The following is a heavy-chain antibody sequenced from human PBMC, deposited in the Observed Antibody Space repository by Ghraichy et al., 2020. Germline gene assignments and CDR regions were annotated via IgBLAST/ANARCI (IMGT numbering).Heavy chain of an antibody. CDR2: IYYSGST. CDR1: GDSISSSSYF. D-gene: IGHD3-9*01. J-gene: IGHJ4*02. V-gene: IGHV4-39*01. Sequence: SETLSLTCSVSGDSISSSSYFWGWIRQPPGKGLEWIGSIYYSGSTYYNPSLKSRVTISVDTSKNQLSLKLSSVTAADTAVFYCATRSRRYDILTGYYFGYWGQGTLVTVSS. CDR3: ATRSRRYDILTGYYFGY.